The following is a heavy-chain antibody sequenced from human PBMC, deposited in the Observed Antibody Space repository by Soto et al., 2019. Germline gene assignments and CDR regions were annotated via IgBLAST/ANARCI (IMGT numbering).Heavy chain of an antibody. CDR3: AADKRKTAMAYGQ. CDR1: GFTFTSSA. J-gene: IGHJ4*02. Sequence: SVKVCCKASGFTFTSSAVQWVRQARGQRLEWIGWIVVGSGNTNYAQKFQERVTITRDMSTSTAYMELSSLRSEDTAVYYCAADKRKTAMAYGQWGQGTLVTVSS. CDR2: IVVGSGNT. V-gene: IGHV1-58*01. D-gene: IGHD5-18*01.